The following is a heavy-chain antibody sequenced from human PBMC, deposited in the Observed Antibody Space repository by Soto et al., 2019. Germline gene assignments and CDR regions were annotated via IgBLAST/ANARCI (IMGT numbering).Heavy chain of an antibody. V-gene: IGHV4-59*08. CDR2: TFYSGWT. D-gene: IGHD2-2*01. J-gene: IGHJ4*02. CDR1: GASLSSYS. Sequence: PSETLSLTCTVSGASLSSYSWTWIRHTPGRGLEWIGFTFYSGWTYYNPSLKSRVTISVDTSKNQFSLKLSSVTAADTAVYYCARFSAVWDCSSTSCVSFDYWGQGTLVTVSS. CDR3: ARFSAVWDCSSTSCVSFDY.